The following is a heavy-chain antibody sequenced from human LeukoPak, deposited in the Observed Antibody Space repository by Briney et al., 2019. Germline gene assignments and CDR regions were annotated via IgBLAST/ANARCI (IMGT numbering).Heavy chain of an antibody. CDR3: ARDSPRNSPHHPEPDDAVDV. CDR2: LYSGGST. J-gene: IGHJ3*01. Sequence: GGSLRLSCAASGSSVRSNYMGWVRQAPGKGLEWVSLLYSGGSTYYSASVKGGCTISSGSSRNTLYLDMNSLRAEHTAVYYCARDSPRNSPHHPEPDDAVDVWGLGTMVSVSS. V-gene: IGHV3-66*01. D-gene: IGHD4-23*01. CDR1: GSSVRSNY.